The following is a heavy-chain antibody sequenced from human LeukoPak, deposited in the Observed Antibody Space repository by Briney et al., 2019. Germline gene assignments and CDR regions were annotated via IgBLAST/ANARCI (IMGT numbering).Heavy chain of an antibody. J-gene: IGHJ4*02. CDR3: SRHEALPGDY. CDR1: GFTFSGST. D-gene: IGHD2-21*02. CDR2: IRTKANNYAT. Sequence: PGGSLRLSCAASGFTFSGSTVHCVRQASGKGLDWVGHIRTKANNYATAYAASVRGRFTISRDDSKNTAYLQTNSLETEDTAVYYCSRHEALPGDYWGQGTLVTVSS. V-gene: IGHV3-73*01.